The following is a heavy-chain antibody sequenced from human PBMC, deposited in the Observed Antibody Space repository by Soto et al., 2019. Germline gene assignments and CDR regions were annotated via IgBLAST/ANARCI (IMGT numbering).Heavy chain of an antibody. D-gene: IGHD3-10*01. Sequence: EVQLLESGGGLGQPGGSLRLSCAASGFTFSSYAMSWVRQAPGKGLEWVSAISGSGGSTYYADSVKGRFTISRDNSKNTLYLQMTSLRAEDTAVYYCAKQLVRGVINADACDIWGQGTMVTVSS. CDR3: AKQLVRGVINADACDI. CDR1: GFTFSSYA. CDR2: ISGSGGST. J-gene: IGHJ3*02. V-gene: IGHV3-23*01.